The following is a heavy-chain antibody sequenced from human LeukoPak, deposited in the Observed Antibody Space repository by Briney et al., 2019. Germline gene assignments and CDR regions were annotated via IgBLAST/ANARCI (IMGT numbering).Heavy chain of an antibody. CDR1: GFTFSSYG. Sequence: PGGSLRLSCAASGFTFSSYGMHWVRQAPGKGLEWAAFIRYDGSNKYYADSVKGRFTISRDNSKNTLYLQMNSLRVEDTAVYYCAKANDYVWGSYRYDIDYWGQGTLVTVSS. V-gene: IGHV3-30*02. D-gene: IGHD3-16*02. J-gene: IGHJ4*02. CDR3: AKANDYVWGSYRYDIDY. CDR2: IRYDGSNK.